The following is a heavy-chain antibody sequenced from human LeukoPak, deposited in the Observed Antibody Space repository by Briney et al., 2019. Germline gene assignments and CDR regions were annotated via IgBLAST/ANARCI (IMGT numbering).Heavy chain of an antibody. J-gene: IGHJ4*02. V-gene: IGHV3-53*05. Sequence: PGGSLRLSCAASGFTVSSNYMSWVRQAPGKGLEWVSVIYSGGSTYYADSVKGRFTISRDNSKNTLYLQMNSLRAEDTAVYYCAKDLWLVQWLAPFDYWGQGTLVTVSS. D-gene: IGHD6-19*01. CDR3: AKDLWLVQWLAPFDY. CDR2: IYSGGST. CDR1: GFTVSSNY.